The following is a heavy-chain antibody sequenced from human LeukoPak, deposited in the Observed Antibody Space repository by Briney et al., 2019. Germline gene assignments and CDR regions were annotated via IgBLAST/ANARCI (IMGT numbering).Heavy chain of an antibody. CDR2: ISYDGSNK. CDR3: ARAQQWVDPYYYYMDV. D-gene: IGHD6-19*01. J-gene: IGHJ6*03. V-gene: IGHV3-30*04. Sequence: GGSLRLSCAASGFTFSSYAMHWVRQAPGKGLEWVAVISYDGSNKYYADSVKGRFTISRDNSKNTLYLQMNSLRAEDTAVYYCARAQQWVDPYYYYMDVWGKGTTVTVSS. CDR1: GFTFSSYA.